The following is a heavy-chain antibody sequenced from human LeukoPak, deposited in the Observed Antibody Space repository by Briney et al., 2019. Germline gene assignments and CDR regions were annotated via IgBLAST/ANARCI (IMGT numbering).Heavy chain of an antibody. CDR3: AREQEVATHDAFDI. J-gene: IGHJ3*02. CDR1: GFTFSSYG. D-gene: IGHD5-24*01. V-gene: IGHV3-33*01. CDR2: IWYDGSNK. Sequence: GGSLRLSCAASGFTFSSYGMHWVRQAPGKGLEWVAVIWYDGSNKYYADSVKGRFTISRDNSKNTLYLQMNSLRAEDTAVYYCAREQEVATHDAFDICGQGTMVTVSS.